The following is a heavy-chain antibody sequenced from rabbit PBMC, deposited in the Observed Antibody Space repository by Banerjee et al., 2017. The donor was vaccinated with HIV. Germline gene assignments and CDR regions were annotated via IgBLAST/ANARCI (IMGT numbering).Heavy chain of an antibody. J-gene: IGHJ4*01. CDR3: ARGYIGYNYAFNL. CDR1: GFDFSGNA. V-gene: IGHV1S45*01. D-gene: IGHD6-1*01. Sequence: QEQLEESGGDLVKPEGSLTLTCTASGFDFSGNAMCWVRQAPGKGLEWIACINTSSGNTVYATWAKGRFTISRTSSTTVALQMTSLTAADTATYFCARGYIGYNYAFNLWGPGTLVTVS. CDR2: INTSSGNT.